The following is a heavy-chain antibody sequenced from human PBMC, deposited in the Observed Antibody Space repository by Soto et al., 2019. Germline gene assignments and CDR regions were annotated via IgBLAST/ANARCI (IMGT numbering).Heavy chain of an antibody. CDR3: ARGSRDFWSGYDVNWFDP. Sequence: TSETLSLTCTVSGGSISSYYWSWIRQPPGKGLEWIGYIYYSGSTNYNPSLKSRVTISVDTSKNQFSLKLSSVTAADTAVYYCARGSRDFWSGYDVNWFDPWGQGTLVTVSS. CDR2: IYYSGST. V-gene: IGHV4-59*01. CDR1: GGSISSYY. D-gene: IGHD3-3*01. J-gene: IGHJ5*02.